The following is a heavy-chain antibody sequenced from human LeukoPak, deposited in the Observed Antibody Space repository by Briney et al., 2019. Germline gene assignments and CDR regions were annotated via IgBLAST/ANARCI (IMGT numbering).Heavy chain of an antibody. D-gene: IGHD2-15*01. Sequence: QPSETLSLTCAVYGGSFSGYYWSWIRQHPGKGLEWIGYIYYSGSTNYNPSLKSRVTISVDTSKNQFSLKLSSVTAADTAVYFCVRHVAGTCSGGTCYRFYVWGQGTTVTVSS. CDR2: IYYSGST. V-gene: IGHV4-59*08. CDR1: GGSFSGYY. CDR3: VRHVAGTCSGGTCYRFYV. J-gene: IGHJ6*02.